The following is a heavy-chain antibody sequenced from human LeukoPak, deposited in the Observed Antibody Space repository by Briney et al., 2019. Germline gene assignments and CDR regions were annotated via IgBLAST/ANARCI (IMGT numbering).Heavy chain of an antibody. D-gene: IGHD2-21*02. CDR2: IYYSGST. CDR3: ARTIQTSWKIKTYCGGDCARGWFDP. J-gene: IGHJ5*02. CDR1: GGSISSSSYY. Sequence: SETLSLTCTVSGGSISSSSYYWGWIRQPPGKGLEWIGSIYYSGSTYYNPSLKSRVTISVDTSKNQFSLKLSSVTAADTAVYYCARTIQTSWKIKTYCGGDCARGWFDPWGQGTLVTVSS. V-gene: IGHV4-39*07.